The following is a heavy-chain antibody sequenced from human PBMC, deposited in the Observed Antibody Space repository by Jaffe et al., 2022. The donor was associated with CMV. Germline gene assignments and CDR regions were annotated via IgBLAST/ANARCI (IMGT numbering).Heavy chain of an antibody. CDR2: INPNSGGT. D-gene: IGHD2-2*01. V-gene: IGHV1-2*02. CDR1: GYTFTGYY. CDR3: ARVEGGYASLDY. J-gene: IGHJ4*02. Sequence: QVQLVQSGAEVKKPGASVKVSCKASGYTFTGYYMHWVRQAPGQGLEWMGWINPNSGGTSYAQKFQGRVTMTRDTSITTAYMELTRLRSDDTAEYYCARVEGGYASLDYWGQGTLVTVSS.